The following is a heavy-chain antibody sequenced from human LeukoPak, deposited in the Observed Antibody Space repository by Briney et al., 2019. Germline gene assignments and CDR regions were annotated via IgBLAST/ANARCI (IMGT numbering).Heavy chain of an antibody. CDR2: ISYNSGSI. V-gene: IGHV3-9*01. Sequence: GGSLRLSCAASGFTFDDYAMHWVRQAPGKGLEGVSGISYNSGSINYAESVKGRFTISRDNAKNSLYLQMNSLTVEDTALYYCAKVGPVSSYGFGFFNYWGRGTLVTVSS. CDR3: AKVGPVSSYGFGFFNY. J-gene: IGHJ4*02. D-gene: IGHD5-18*01. CDR1: GFTFDDYA.